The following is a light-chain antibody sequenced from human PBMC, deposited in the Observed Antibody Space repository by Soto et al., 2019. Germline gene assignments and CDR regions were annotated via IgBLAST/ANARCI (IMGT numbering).Light chain of an antibody. CDR3: QQYGSSPDT. Sequence: EIVLTQSPGTLSLSPGEGATLSCRASQSVNGNSLAWYQQKPGQAPRLLIYDTSSRATGSTDRFSGSGSWTDFTLTINRLEPEDFAVYYCQQYGSSPDTFGQGTKLEIK. V-gene: IGKV3-20*01. J-gene: IGKJ2*01. CDR2: DTS. CDR1: QSVNGNS.